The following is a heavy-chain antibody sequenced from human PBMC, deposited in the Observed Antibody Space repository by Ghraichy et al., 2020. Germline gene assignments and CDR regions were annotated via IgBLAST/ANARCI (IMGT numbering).Heavy chain of an antibody. J-gene: IGHJ4*02. CDR3: ARGGTYFDN. CDR1: GFTFSASW. V-gene: IGHV3-7*01. D-gene: IGHD1-14*01. Sequence: GGSLRLSCAASGFTFSASWMSWVRQAPGMGLEWVANIKRDGSERYYVESVKGRFTISRDTAKNSLFLQMNGLRAEDTAVYYCARGGTYFDNWGQGTLSPSPQ. CDR2: IKRDGSER.